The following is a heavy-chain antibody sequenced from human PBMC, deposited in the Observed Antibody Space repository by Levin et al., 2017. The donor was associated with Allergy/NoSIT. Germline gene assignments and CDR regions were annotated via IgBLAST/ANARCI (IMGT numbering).Heavy chain of an antibody. CDR3: AKDSISSGSESWFDP. V-gene: IGHV3-23*01. D-gene: IGHD3-22*01. CDR1: GFTFSSYA. CDR2: ISGSGGST. J-gene: IGHJ5*02. Sequence: GGSLRLSCAASGFTFSSYAMSWVRQAPGKGLEWVSAISGSGGSTYYADSVKGRFTISRDNSKNTLYLQMNSLRAEDTAVYYCAKDSISSGSESWFDPWGQGTLVTVSS.